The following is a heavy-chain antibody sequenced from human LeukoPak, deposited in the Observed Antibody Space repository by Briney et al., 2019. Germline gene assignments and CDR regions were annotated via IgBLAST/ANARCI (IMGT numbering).Heavy chain of an antibody. J-gene: IGHJ5*02. CDR2: INHSGST. Sequence: SETLSLTCAVYGGSFSGYYWSWIRQPPGKGLEWIGEINHSGSTNYNPSLKSRVTISVDTSKNQFSLKLSSVTAADTAVYYCATQAAVGPFNWFDPWGQGTLVTVSS. D-gene: IGHD6-13*01. CDR3: ATQAAVGPFNWFDP. V-gene: IGHV4-34*01. CDR1: GGSFSGYY.